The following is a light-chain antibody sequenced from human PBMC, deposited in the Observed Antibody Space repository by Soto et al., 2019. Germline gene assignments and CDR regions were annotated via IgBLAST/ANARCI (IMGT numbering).Light chain of an antibody. CDR1: QSVSSSY. V-gene: IGKV3-20*01. CDR2: GAS. CDR3: QQYCSSPLT. J-gene: IGKJ4*01. Sequence: EIVLTQSPGALSLSPGERATLSCRASQSVSSSYLAWYQQEPGQAPGLLIYGASSRATGIPDRFSGSGSGTDFTLTIRRLEPEDFSVYYCQQYCSSPLTFGGGTKVDIK.